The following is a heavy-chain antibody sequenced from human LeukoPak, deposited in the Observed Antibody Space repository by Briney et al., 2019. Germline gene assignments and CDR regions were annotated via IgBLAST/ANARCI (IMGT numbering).Heavy chain of an antibody. V-gene: IGHV1-69*13. D-gene: IGHD2-2*01. CDR2: IIPIFGTA. J-gene: IGHJ4*02. Sequence: SVKVSCKASRGTFSSYAISWVRQAPGQGLEWMGGIIPIFGTANYAQKFQGRVTITADESTSTAYMELSSLRSEDTAVYYCARYGDCSSTSCDDYWGQGTLVTVSS. CDR1: RGTFSSYA. CDR3: ARYGDCSSTSCDDY.